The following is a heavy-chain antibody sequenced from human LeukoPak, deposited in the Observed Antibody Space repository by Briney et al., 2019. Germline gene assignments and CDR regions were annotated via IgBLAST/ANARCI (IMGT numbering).Heavy chain of an antibody. V-gene: IGHV3-21*06. Sequence: GGSLRLSCAASGFTFSSYSMNWVRQAPGKGLEWVSSIDSRGADTFYAGSLKGRFTISRDNVKNLLSLQMNSLRVEDTAIYYCARELDARQDLDVWGQGTTVTVSS. J-gene: IGHJ6*02. D-gene: IGHD2-15*01. CDR3: ARELDARQDLDV. CDR1: GFTFSSYS. CDR2: IDSRGADT.